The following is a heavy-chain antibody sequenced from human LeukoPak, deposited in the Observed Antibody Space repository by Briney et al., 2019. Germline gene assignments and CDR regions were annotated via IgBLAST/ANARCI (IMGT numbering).Heavy chain of an antibody. V-gene: IGHV3-48*03. CDR2: ISGSGSTM. CDR3: ASGVVVPYFDY. D-gene: IGHD2-2*01. J-gene: IGHJ4*02. Sequence: TGGSLRLSCAASGFIFGSHEMNWVRQAPGKGLEWVSYISGSGSTMYYADSVKGRFTISRDNAKNSLYLQMNSLRAEDTAVYYCASGVVVPYFDYWGQGTLVTVSS. CDR1: GFIFGSHE.